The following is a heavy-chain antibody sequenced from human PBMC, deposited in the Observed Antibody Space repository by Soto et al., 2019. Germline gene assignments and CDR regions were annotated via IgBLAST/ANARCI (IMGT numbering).Heavy chain of an antibody. Sequence: ASVKVSCKASGYTFTSYDINWVRQATGQGLEWMGWMNPNSGNTGYAQKFQGRVTMTKHTSTSTAYMELSSLRSEDTAVYYCATVEKGAMTTVVSFDYWGQGTLVTVSS. D-gene: IGHD4-17*01. CDR3: ATVEKGAMTTVVSFDY. CDR1: GYTFTSYD. CDR2: MNPNSGNT. V-gene: IGHV1-8*01. J-gene: IGHJ4*02.